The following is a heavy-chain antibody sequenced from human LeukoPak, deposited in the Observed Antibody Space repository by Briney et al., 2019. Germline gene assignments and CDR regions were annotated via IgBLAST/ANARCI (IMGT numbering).Heavy chain of an antibody. CDR2: IGGSGDST. J-gene: IGHJ4*02. CDR3: AKDSPSSPVTSV. V-gene: IGHV3-23*01. D-gene: IGHD4-17*01. CDR1: GFIFSSYT. Sequence: PGGSLRLPCAASGFIFSSYTMSWVRQAPGKGLEWVSTIGGSGDSTYYVDSVKGRFTISRDNSKNTLYLQVNSLRAEDTAVYYCAKDSPSSPVTSVWGQGTLVTVSS.